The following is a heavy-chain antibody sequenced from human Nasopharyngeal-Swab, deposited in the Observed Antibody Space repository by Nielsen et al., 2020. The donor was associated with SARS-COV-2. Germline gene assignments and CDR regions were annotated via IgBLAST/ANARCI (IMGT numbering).Heavy chain of an antibody. Sequence: TLSLTCAISGDSVSSNSAAWSWIRQSPSRGLEWLVRTYYRSKWYIDYAASVKSRITINPDTSKNQFSLQLSSVTPEDTAVYYCARIAQAAEPHWGQGTLVTVSS. CDR3: ARIAQAAEPH. CDR2: TYYRSKWYI. V-gene: IGHV6-1*01. D-gene: IGHD1-14*01. CDR1: GDSVSSNSAA. J-gene: IGHJ4*02.